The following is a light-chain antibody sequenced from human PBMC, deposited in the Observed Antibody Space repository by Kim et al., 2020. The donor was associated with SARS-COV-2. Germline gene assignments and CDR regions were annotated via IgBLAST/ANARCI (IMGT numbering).Light chain of an antibody. CDR3: SSYTSSSTLV. J-gene: IGLJ3*02. V-gene: IGLV2-14*03. CDR2: DDS. CDR1: SSDVGCYNY. Sequence: GQSITISCTGTSSDVGCYNYVSWYQQHPGKAPKLMIYDDSNRPSGVSNRFSGSKSGNTASLTISGLQAEDEADYYCSSYTSSSTLVFGGGTQLTVL.